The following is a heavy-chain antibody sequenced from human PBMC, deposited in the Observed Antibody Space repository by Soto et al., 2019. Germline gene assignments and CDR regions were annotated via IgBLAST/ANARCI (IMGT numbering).Heavy chain of an antibody. CDR2: IGTAGDT. J-gene: IGHJ3*02. V-gene: IGHV3-13*01. Sequence: GGSLRLSCAASGFTFSSYDMHWVRQATGKGLEWVSAIGTAGDTYYPGSVKGRFTISRENAKNSLYLQMNSLRAGDTAVYYCARGGRCSGGSCYSQAFDIWGQGTMVTVSS. CDR3: ARGGRCSGGSCYSQAFDI. CDR1: GFTFSSYD. D-gene: IGHD2-15*01.